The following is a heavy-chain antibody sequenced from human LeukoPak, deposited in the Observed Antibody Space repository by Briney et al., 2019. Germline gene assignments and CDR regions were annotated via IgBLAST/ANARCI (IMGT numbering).Heavy chain of an antibody. CDR1: GFTFSSYA. CDR3: AREGVEYYDSSGYLDY. J-gene: IGHJ4*02. CDR2: ISYDGSNK. Sequence: PGGSLRLSCAASGFTFSSYAMHWVRQAPGKGLEWVAVISYDGSNKYYADSVKGRFTISRDNSKNTLYLQMNSLRAEDTAVYYCAREGVEYYDSSGYLDYWGQGTLVTVSS. V-gene: IGHV3-30-3*01. D-gene: IGHD3-22*01.